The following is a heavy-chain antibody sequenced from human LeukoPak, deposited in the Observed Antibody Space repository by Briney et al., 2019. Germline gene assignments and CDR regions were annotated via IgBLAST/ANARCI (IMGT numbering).Heavy chain of an antibody. CDR2: ISSSSNYR. D-gene: IGHD2-2*02. V-gene: IGHV3-21*01. CDR1: GFTVSSNY. Sequence: GGSLRLSCAASGFTVSSNYMSWVRQAPGKGLEWVSFISSSSNYRYYADSVKGRFTISRDNAKNSLYLQMASPRAEDTAVYYCARTSVAAAISPYYFDYWGQGTLVTVSS. J-gene: IGHJ4*02. CDR3: ARTSVAAAISPYYFDY.